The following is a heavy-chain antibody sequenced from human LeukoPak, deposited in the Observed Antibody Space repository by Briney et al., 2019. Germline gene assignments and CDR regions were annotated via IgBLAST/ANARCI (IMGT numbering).Heavy chain of an antibody. Sequence: PGGSLRLSCAASGFTFSNYNMNWVRQPPGKGLQWVSYISSSSNIIYYADSVKGRFTISRDNAKNSLFLQMNSLRAEDTAVYYLARDFAREFTIDYWGQGTLVTVSS. V-gene: IGHV3-48*01. CDR1: GFTFSNYN. D-gene: IGHD3-10*01. CDR2: ISSSSNII. CDR3: ARDFAREFTIDY. J-gene: IGHJ4*02.